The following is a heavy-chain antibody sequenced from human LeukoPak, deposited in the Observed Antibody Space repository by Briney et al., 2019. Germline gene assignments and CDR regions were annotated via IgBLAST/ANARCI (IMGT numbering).Heavy chain of an antibody. J-gene: IGHJ4*02. V-gene: IGHV3-23*01. CDR3: VKDKSPRGYDYGRFDY. D-gene: IGHD5-12*01. Sequence: GGSLRLSCAASGFTFSSYAMSWVRQAPGKGLEWVSDIRSSGVSADYADSVKGRFTISRDNSKNMLFLQMNSLRAEDTAVYYCVKDKSPRGYDYGRFDYWGQGTLVTVSS. CDR2: IRSSGVSA. CDR1: GFTFSSYA.